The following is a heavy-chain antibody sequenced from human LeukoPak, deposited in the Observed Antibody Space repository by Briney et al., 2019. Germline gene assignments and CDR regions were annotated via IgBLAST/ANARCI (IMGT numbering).Heavy chain of an antibody. CDR3: ARLYSGTRPPDY. CDR2: IYYSGRT. J-gene: IGHJ4*02. CDR1: GASISSYY. V-gene: IGHV4-39*01. Sequence: PSETLSLTCTVSGASISSYYWGWIRQPPGKGLEWIGSIYYSGRTYYNPSLKSRVTISIDTSKNQLSLKLSSVTAADTAVYYCARLYSGTRPPDYWGQGTLVTVSS. D-gene: IGHD1-26*01.